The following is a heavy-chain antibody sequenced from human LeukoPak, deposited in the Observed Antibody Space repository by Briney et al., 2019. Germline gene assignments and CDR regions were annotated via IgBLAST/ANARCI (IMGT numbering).Heavy chain of an antibody. V-gene: IGHV3-30*04. J-gene: IGHJ6*03. CDR2: ISYDGSNK. CDR3: ARSVDTAMVTRPYYYYYYMDV. D-gene: IGHD5-18*01. CDR1: GFTFSSYA. Sequence: PGGSLRLSCAASGFTFSSYAVHWVRQAPGKGLEWVAVISYDGSNKYYADSVKGRFTISRDNAKNSLYLQMNSLRAEDTAVYYCARSVDTAMVTRPYYYYYYMDVWGKGTTVTVSS.